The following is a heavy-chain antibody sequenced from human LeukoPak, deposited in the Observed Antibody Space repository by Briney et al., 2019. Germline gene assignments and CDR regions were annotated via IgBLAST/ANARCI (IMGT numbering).Heavy chain of an antibody. CDR3: ARGGRYSSSPVGHTPVNWYFDL. V-gene: IGHV1-46*01. CDR2: INPSGGST. D-gene: IGHD6-6*01. CDR1: GYTFTSYY. J-gene: IGHJ2*01. Sequence: ASVKVSCKASGYTFTSYYMHWVRQAPGQGLEWMGIINPSGGSTSYAQKFQGRVTMTRDTSTSTVYMELSSLRSEDTAVYYCARGGRYSSSPVGHTPVNWYFDLWGRCTLVTVSP.